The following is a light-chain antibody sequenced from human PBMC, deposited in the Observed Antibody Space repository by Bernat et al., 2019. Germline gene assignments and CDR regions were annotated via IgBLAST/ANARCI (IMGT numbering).Light chain of an antibody. J-gene: IGLJ3*02. CDR1: SNNVGNQG. V-gene: IGLV10-54*01. Sequence: QAGLSPPPSVSKGLRQTATLTCTGNSNNVGNQGAAWLQQHQGHPPKVLSYRNNYRPSGVSEGLSASRSGNTASLTITGLQPEDEADYYCSAWDSSLSAWVFGGGTKLTVL. CDR3: SAWDSSLSAWV. CDR2: RNN.